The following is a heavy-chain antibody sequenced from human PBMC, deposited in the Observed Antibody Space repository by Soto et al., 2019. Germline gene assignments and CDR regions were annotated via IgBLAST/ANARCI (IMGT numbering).Heavy chain of an antibody. J-gene: IGHJ6*03. V-gene: IGHV3-9*01. CDR1: GFTFDDYA. CDR3: AKDPTRYYYYMDV. CDR2: ISWNSGSI. Sequence: GGSLRLSCAASGFTFDDYAMHWVRQAPGKGLEWVSGISWNSGSIGYADSVKGRFTISRDNAKNSLYLQMNSLRAEDTALYYCAKDPTRYYYYMDVWGKGTTVTVSS. D-gene: IGHD6-6*01.